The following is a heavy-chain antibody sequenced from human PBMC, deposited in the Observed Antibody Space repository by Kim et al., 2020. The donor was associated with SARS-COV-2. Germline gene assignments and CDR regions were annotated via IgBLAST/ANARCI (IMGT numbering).Heavy chain of an antibody. CDR2: INGGDGNR. CDR3: ARSRISVTPRGYYGLDV. D-gene: IGHD2-15*01. Sequence: ASVKVSCKTSGYNFIHYAIQWVRQAPGHRPEWVDWINGGDGNRLYSQKFRDRVTITRVTSADTAYMELSSLGSEDTAVYYCARSRISVTPRGYYGLDVWGQGTRVTVSS. V-gene: IGHV1-3*01. J-gene: IGHJ6*02. CDR1: GYNFIHYA.